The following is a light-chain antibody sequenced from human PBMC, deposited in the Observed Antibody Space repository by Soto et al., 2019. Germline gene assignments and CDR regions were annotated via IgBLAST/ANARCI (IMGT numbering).Light chain of an antibody. J-gene: IGLJ2*01. Sequence: HSALTQPPSASGTPVQRVTISCSGSSSNIGSNTVNWYQQLPGTAPKLVIHTNDQRPSGVPDRFSGSKSGTSASLAISGLHSEDEADYYCVAWDDSMNGYVVFGGGTKVTVL. CDR2: TND. V-gene: IGLV1-44*01. CDR3: VAWDDSMNGYVV. CDR1: SSNIGSNT.